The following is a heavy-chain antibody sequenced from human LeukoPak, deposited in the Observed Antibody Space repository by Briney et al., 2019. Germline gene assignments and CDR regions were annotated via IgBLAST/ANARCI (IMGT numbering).Heavy chain of an antibody. CDR2: IYHSGST. CDR3: ASTSGWFDP. V-gene: IGHV4-39*07. J-gene: IGHJ5*02. Sequence: SETLSLTCTVSGGSIGSSSYYWGWIRQPPGKGLEWIGSIYHSGSTYYNPSLKSRVTISVDTSKNQFSLKLSSVTAADTAVYYCASTSGWFDPWGQGTLVTVSS. CDR1: GGSIGSSSYY. D-gene: IGHD3-10*01.